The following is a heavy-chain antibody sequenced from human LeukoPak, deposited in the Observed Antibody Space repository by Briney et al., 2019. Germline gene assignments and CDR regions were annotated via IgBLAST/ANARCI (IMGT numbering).Heavy chain of an antibody. CDR3: ARADYDILTGYPLYYFDY. D-gene: IGHD3-9*01. CDR2: VSTGSNYI. J-gene: IGHJ4*02. Sequence: GGSLRLSCTASGFTFSSYSLNWVRQAPGKGLEWVSSVSTGSNYIYYADSVKGRFTISRDNDKNSLYLQMNSLRVEDTAVYYCARADYDILTGYPLYYFDYWGQGTLVTVSS. CDR1: GFTFSSYS. V-gene: IGHV3-21*01.